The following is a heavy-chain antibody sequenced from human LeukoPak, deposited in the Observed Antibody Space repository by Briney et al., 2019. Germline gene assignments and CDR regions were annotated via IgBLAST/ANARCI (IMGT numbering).Heavy chain of an antibody. D-gene: IGHD6-19*01. CDR1: GFTFSSYS. CDR2: ISSSSSYI. Sequence: PGGSLRLSCAASGFTFSSYSMNWVRQAPGKGLEWVSSISSSSSYIYYADSVKGRFTIYRDNAKNSLYLQMNSLRAEDTAVYYCARDGGVGRIAVAGTFDYWGQGTLVTVSS. V-gene: IGHV3-21*01. J-gene: IGHJ4*02. CDR3: ARDGGVGRIAVAGTFDY.